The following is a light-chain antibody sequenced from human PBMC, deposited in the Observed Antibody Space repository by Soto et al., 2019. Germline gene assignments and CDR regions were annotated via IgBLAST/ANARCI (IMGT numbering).Light chain of an antibody. CDR3: QQYGSSLIT. CDR1: QSVTSSY. CDR2: GAS. J-gene: IGKJ5*01. V-gene: IGKV3-20*01. Sequence: EIVLTQSPGTLSLSPGERATLSCRASQSVTSSYLAWYQQKPGQAPRVLIYGASSRATGIPDRFSGSGSGTDFTLTISRLEPEDFAVYYCQQYGSSLITFGQGTRLEIK.